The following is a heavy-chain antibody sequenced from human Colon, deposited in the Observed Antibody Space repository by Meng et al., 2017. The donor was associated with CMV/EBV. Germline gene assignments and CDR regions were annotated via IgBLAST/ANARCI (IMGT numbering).Heavy chain of an antibody. Sequence: LVHAGAAVSTRGVHVKVSSQTTGYPVTGYYVQWVRQASGQGLEWMGWINHKSGGTNYGQKIQGRVTMASDTSTSTAYMDLSSLTSDVTAVYYCAKQEFPSAGSSFNYCGQGTLVTVSS. CDR1: GYPVTGYY. CDR2: INHKSGGT. CDR3: AKQEFPSAGSSFNY. V-gene: IGHV1-2*02. D-gene: IGHD3-10*01. J-gene: IGHJ4*02.